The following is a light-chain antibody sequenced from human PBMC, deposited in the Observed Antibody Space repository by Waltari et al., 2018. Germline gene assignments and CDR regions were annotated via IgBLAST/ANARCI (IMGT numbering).Light chain of an antibody. CDR1: ALSQQF. CDR2: KDS. Sequence: SSGLTQPPSMSVSPGLTARITCSGDALSQQFVHWYQQKPGQAPVMVIFKDSGRPSEIPERFSGSTSGTTGTLTISGVQAEDEADYYCQSADTTDYVLFGGGTSLTVL. CDR3: QSADTTDYVL. V-gene: IGLV3-25*03. J-gene: IGLJ2*01.